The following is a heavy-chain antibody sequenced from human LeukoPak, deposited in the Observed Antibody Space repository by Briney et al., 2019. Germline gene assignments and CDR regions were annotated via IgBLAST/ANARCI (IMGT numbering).Heavy chain of an antibody. V-gene: IGHV3-74*03. CDR2: INSDGYSI. CDR1: GFTFSSYW. J-gene: IGHJ5*01. D-gene: IGHD6-19*01. Sequence: GGSLRLSCAASGFTFSSYWMHCVRQGPGKGLVWVSRINSDGYSITYADSVKGRFTISRDNAKNTLYLQMNSLIAEDTAVYFCTRAGYSSGFDSWGQGTLVTLSS. CDR3: TRAGYSSGFDS.